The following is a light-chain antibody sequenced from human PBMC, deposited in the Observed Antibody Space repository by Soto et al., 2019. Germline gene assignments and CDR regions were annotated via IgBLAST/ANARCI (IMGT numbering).Light chain of an antibody. J-gene: IGLJ1*01. CDR1: TSNVGSYNL. Sequence: QSALTQPASVSGSPGQSITISCIGTTSNVGSYNLVSWYQQHPGKAPELMIYEGSKRPSGVSTRFSGSKSGNTASLTISGLQAEDEAYYYCCSYAGSGYVFGTGTKLTVL. CDR2: EGS. CDR3: CSYAGSGYV. V-gene: IGLV2-23*01.